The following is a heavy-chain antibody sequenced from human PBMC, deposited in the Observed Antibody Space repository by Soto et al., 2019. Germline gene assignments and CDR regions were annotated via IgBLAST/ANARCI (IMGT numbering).Heavy chain of an antibody. V-gene: IGHV1-69*13. CDR1: GGTFSSYR. J-gene: IGHJ4*02. D-gene: IGHD6-13*01. Sequence: SVKVSCKASGGTFSSYRINWVRQAPGQGLERVGGIVPIYRTADYAQKFQGRVTITADESARTSYMELRSLKSQDTAVYYCVRDSGAKLSSSWGQGTLVTVSS. CDR3: VRDSGAKLSSS. CDR2: IVPIYRTA.